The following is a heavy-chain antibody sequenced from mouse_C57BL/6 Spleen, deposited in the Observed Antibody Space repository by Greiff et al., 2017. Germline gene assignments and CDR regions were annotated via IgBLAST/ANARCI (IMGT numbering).Heavy chain of an antibody. V-gene: IGHV1-18*01. CDR3: ARTLITTVVATGAMDY. D-gene: IGHD1-1*01. CDR1: GYTFTDYN. J-gene: IGHJ4*01. Sequence: VQLKQSGPELVKPGASVKIPCKASGYTFTDYNLDWVKQSHGKNLEWIGDINPNNGGTIYNQKFKGKATLTVDKSSSTAYMELRSLTSEDTAVYYCARTLITTVVATGAMDYWGQGTSVTVSS. CDR2: INPNNGGT.